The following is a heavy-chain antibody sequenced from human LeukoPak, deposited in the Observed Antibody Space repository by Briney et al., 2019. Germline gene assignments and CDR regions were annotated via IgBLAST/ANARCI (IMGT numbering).Heavy chain of an antibody. D-gene: IGHD2-2*01. CDR2: ISISGGST. J-gene: IGHJ4*02. CDR3: AKGGYCSSTSCYGYFDS. Sequence: GGSLRLSCAASGFTFSSNAMSWVRQAPGKGLEWVSAISISGGSTYYADSVKGRFTISRDNSENTVYLQMNSLRVEDTAVYYCAKGGYCSSTSCYGYFDSWGQGTMVTVSS. V-gene: IGHV3-23*01. CDR1: GFTFSSNA.